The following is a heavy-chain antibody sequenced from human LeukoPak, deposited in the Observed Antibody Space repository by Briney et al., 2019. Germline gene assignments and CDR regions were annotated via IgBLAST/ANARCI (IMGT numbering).Heavy chain of an antibody. CDR3: AKDPVTTYYYYYGMDV. CDR1: GFTLSSYS. Sequence: GGSLRLSCPASGFTLSSYSMNWVRQAPGKGLEWVSYISISSSTIYYADSVKGRFTISRDNSKNTLYLQMNSLRAEDTAVYYCAKDPVTTYYYYYGMDVWGQGTTVTVSS. J-gene: IGHJ6*02. CDR2: ISISSSTI. V-gene: IGHV3-48*01. D-gene: IGHD4-17*01.